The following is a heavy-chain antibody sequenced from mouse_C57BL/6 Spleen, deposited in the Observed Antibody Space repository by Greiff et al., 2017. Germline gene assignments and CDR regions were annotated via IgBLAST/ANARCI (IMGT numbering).Heavy chain of an antibody. Sequence: VQLQQPGAELVKPGASVKMSCKASGYTFTSYWITWVKQRPGQGLEWIGDISPGSGSTNYNEKFKSKATLTVDTSSSTAYMQLSSLTSEDSAVYYCARGDYYGISLDYWGQGTTLTVSS. V-gene: IGHV1-55*01. J-gene: IGHJ2*01. CDR2: ISPGSGST. CDR1: GYTFTSYW. D-gene: IGHD1-1*01. CDR3: ARGDYYGISLDY.